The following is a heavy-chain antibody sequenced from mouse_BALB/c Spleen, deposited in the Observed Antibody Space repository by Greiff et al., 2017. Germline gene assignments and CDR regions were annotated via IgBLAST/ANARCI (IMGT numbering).Heavy chain of an antibody. V-gene: IGHV14-3*02. CDR3: ASYYGNYDGYFDV. CDR1: GFNIKDTY. CDR2: IDPANGTT. J-gene: IGHJ1*01. Sequence: VQLKQSGAELVKPGASVKLSCTASGFNIKDTYMHWVKQRPEQGLEWIGRIDPANGTTKYDPKFQGKATITADTSSNTAYLQLSSLTSEDTAVYYCASYYGNYDGYFDVWGAGTTVTVSA. D-gene: IGHD2-1*01.